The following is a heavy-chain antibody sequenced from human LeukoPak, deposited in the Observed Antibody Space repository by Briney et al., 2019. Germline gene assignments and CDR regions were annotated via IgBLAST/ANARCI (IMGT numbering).Heavy chain of an antibody. D-gene: IGHD2-2*01. V-gene: IGHV3-7*01. Sequence: GGSLRLSCAASGFTFSSYTMNWVRQAPGKGLEWVANINQDGSEKYYVDSVKGRFSISRDNAKRSLYLQMNSLRAEDTAVYYCARDRVEYCSSTSCSGRRGYYMDVWGKGTTVTISS. CDR3: ARDRVEYCSSTSCSGRRGYYMDV. J-gene: IGHJ6*03. CDR2: INQDGSEK. CDR1: GFTFSSYT.